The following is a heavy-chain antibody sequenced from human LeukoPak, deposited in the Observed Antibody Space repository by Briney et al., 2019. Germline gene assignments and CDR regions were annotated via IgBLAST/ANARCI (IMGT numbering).Heavy chain of an antibody. J-gene: IGHJ4*02. CDR2: ISPSGDIT. Sequence: PGGTLRLSCAASGFTFSSHGINWVRQAPGKGLEWVSGISPSGDITYYTDSVQGRFTISRDNSKNMMYVQMNSLRAEDTAVYYCANSPDGAFDYWGQGTLVTVSS. V-gene: IGHV3-23*01. CDR3: ANSPDGAFDY. CDR1: GFTFSSHG.